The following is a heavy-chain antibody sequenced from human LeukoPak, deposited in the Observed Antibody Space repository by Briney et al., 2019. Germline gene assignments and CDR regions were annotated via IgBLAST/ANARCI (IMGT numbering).Heavy chain of an antibody. CDR3: ARIGGGGYIWNDY. V-gene: IGHV4-59*01. CDR1: GFTFSSYS. Sequence: GSLRLSCAASGFTFSSYSMNWVRQAPGKGLEWVGYIHYSGSTNYNSSLKSRITISIDTSKNQFSLKLSSVTAADTAVYYCARIGGGGYIWNDYWGQGTLVTVSS. J-gene: IGHJ4*02. CDR2: IHYSGST. D-gene: IGHD5-12*01.